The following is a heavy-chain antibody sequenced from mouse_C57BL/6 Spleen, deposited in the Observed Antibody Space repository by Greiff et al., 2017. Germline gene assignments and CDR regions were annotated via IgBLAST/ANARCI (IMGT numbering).Heavy chain of an antibody. V-gene: IGHV1-55*01. CDR3: ATITTVVAEDAMDY. CDR1: GYTFTSYW. J-gene: IGHJ4*01. D-gene: IGHD1-1*01. Sequence: VQLQQSGAELVKPGASVKMSCKASGYTFTSYWITWVKQRPGQGLEWIGDIYPGSGSTNYNEKFKSKATLTVDTSSSTAYMQLSSLTSEDSAVYYCATITTVVAEDAMDYWGQGTSVTVSS. CDR2: IYPGSGST.